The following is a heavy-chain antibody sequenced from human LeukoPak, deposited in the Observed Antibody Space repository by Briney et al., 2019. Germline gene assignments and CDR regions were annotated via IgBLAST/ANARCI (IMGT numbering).Heavy chain of an antibody. CDR3: AKVINYGGRYYYYYYGMDV. CDR2: ISYDGSNK. V-gene: IGHV3-30*18. J-gene: IGHJ6*02. D-gene: IGHD4-23*01. Sequence: GGSLRLSCAASGITFSSYGMHWVRQAPGKGLEWVAVISYDGSNKYYADSVKGRFTISRDNSKNTLYLQMNSLRAEDTAVYYCAKVINYGGRYYYYYYGMDVWGQGTTVTVSS. CDR1: GITFSSYG.